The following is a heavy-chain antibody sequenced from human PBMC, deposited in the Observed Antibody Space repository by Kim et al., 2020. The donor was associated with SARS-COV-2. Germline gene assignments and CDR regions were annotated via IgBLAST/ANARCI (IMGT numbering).Heavy chain of an antibody. V-gene: IGHV1-18*01. CDR3: ARVLCLEGNVGGFDP. Sequence: QWLHGRVTMTTDTSPSTAYMELRSLRSDDTAVYYCARVLCLEGNVGGFDPWGQGTLVTVSS. J-gene: IGHJ5*02.